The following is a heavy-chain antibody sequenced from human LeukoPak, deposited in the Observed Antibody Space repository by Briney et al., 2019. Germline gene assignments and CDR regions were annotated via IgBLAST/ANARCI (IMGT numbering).Heavy chain of an antibody. CDR1: GFSFKKYG. CDR2: ISSSSSTI. D-gene: IGHD5-18*01. CDR3: ASEGELGYGYFY. V-gene: IGHV3-48*04. J-gene: IGHJ4*02. Sequence: PGGSLRLSCTASGFSFKKYGTHWVRQAPGKGLEWVSYISSSSSTIYYADSVKGRFTISRDNAKNSLYLQMNSLTVEDTAVYYCASEGELGYGYFYWGQGTPVTVPS.